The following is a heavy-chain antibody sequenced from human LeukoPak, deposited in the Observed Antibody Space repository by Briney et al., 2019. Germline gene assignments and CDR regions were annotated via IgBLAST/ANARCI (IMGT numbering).Heavy chain of an antibody. J-gene: IGHJ6*03. CDR2: VHSSGST. CDR3: ATYGDPRYYYYYMDV. V-gene: IGHV4-4*07. D-gene: IGHD4-17*01. Sequence: SETLSLTCTVSGDSINSYYWNWIRQPAGKGLEWIGRVHSSGSTNCNPSLKSRVTLSVGTSKNQISLRLSSVTAADTAVYYCATYGDPRYYYYYMDVWGKGTTITISS. CDR1: GDSINSYY.